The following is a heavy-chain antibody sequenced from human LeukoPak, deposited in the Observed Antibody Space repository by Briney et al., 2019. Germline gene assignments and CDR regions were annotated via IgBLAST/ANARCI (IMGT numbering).Heavy chain of an antibody. V-gene: IGHV3-30*18. Sequence: GGSLRLSGVASGFTFSSYGVHWVRQAPGKGLEWVAVVSSDGSIKYYADSVKGRFAISRDTSKNTVYLQMNSLRAEDTTVYYCAKGHSDYGTGFDLWGRGTLVTVSS. D-gene: IGHD4-17*01. CDR2: VSSDGSIK. J-gene: IGHJ2*01. CDR3: AKGHSDYGTGFDL. CDR1: GFTFSSYG.